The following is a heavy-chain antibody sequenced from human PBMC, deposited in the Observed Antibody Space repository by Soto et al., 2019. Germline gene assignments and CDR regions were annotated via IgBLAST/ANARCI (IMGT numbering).Heavy chain of an antibody. Sequence: PETLSLTCAVYGGSFSGYYWSWIRQPPGKGLEWIGEINHSGSTNYNPSLKSRVTISVDTSKNQFSLKLSSVTAADTAGYYCASGATITAHLDYWGKGTRVTVSS. CDR2: INHSGST. CDR3: ASGATITAHLDY. D-gene: IGHD5-12*01. CDR1: GGSFSGYY. V-gene: IGHV4-34*01. J-gene: IGHJ4*02.